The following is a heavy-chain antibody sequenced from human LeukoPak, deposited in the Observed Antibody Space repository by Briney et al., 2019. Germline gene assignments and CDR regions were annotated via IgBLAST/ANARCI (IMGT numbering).Heavy chain of an antibody. CDR2: INPNSGGT. CDR3: ARENDGDYVDYFDY. CDR1: GYTFTGYY. Sequence: ASVKVSCKASGYTFTGYYMHWVRQAPGQGLEWMGWINPNSGGTNYAQKFQGRVTMIRDTSISTAYMELSRLRSDDTAVYYCARENDGDYVDYFDYWGQGTLVTVSS. V-gene: IGHV1-2*02. J-gene: IGHJ4*02. D-gene: IGHD4-17*01.